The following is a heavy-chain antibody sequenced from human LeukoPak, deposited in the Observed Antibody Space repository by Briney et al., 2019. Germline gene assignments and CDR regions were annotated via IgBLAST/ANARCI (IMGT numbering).Heavy chain of an antibody. Sequence: SVKVSCKASGGTFSSYAISWVRQAPGQGLEWMGGIIPIFGTANYAQKFQGRVTITADESTSTAYMELSSLRSEDTAVYYCARLVVVTATTDYWGQGTLVIVSS. CDR3: ARLVVVTATTDY. D-gene: IGHD2-21*02. CDR1: GGTFSSYA. CDR2: IIPIFGTA. J-gene: IGHJ4*02. V-gene: IGHV1-69*13.